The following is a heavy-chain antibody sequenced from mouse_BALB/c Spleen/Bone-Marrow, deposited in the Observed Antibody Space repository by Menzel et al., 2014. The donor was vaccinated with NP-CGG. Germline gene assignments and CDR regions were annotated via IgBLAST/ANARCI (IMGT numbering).Heavy chain of an antibody. D-gene: IGHD2-12*01. CDR1: GFSLTSYG. J-gene: IGHJ4*01. CDR3: ARYCYFYAMDY. V-gene: IGHV2-9*02. Sequence: VQRVESGPGLVAPSQSLSITCTVSGFSLTSYGVHWVRQPPGKGLEWLGVIWAGGSTNYNSALMSRLSISKDNSKSQVFLKMNSLQTDDTAMYYCARYCYFYAMDYWGQGTSVTVSS. CDR2: IWAGGST.